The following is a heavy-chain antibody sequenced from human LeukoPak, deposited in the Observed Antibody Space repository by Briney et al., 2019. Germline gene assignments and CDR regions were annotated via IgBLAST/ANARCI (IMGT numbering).Heavy chain of an antibody. CDR3: ARYRPGWNYEDGFDY. CDR2: INHSGST. D-gene: IGHD1-7*01. J-gene: IGHJ4*02. Sequence: SETLSLTCPVSGGSVSSSSYYWSWIRQPPGKGLEWIGEINHSGSTNYNPSLKSRVTISVDTSKNQFSLKLSSVTAADTAVYYCARYRPGWNYEDGFDYWGQGTLVTVSS. V-gene: IGHV4-39*07. CDR1: GGSVSSSSYY.